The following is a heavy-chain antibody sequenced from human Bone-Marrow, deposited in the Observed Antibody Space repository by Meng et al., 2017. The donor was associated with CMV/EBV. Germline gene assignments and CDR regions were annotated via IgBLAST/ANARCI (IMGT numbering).Heavy chain of an antibody. CDR1: GGSFSGYY. Sequence: SETPSLTCAVYGGSFSGYYWSWIRQPPGKGLEWIGEINHSGSTNYNPSLKSRVTISVDTSKNQFSLKLSSVTAADTAVYYCARVRGVWSGYNLDYWGQGTLVTVSS. CDR2: INHSGST. V-gene: IGHV4-34*01. CDR3: ARVRGVWSGYNLDY. J-gene: IGHJ4*02. D-gene: IGHD3-3*01.